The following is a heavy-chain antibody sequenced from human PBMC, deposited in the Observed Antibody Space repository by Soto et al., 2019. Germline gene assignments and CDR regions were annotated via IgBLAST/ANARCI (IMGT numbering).Heavy chain of an antibody. CDR3: ARDWDSSGLFDP. CDR1: SASITTYY. Sequence: SDTLSLTCSVSSASITTYYWSWIRQPPGKGLEWIGSISYSGSTKYNPSLESRVMISLDTSKNQFSLRLTSVTAADTALYYCARDWDSSGLFDPWGQGALVTVSS. J-gene: IGHJ5*02. CDR2: ISYSGST. D-gene: IGHD3-10*01. V-gene: IGHV4-59*07.